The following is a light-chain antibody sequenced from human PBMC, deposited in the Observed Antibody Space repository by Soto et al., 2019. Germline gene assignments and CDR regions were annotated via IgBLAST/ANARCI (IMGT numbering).Light chain of an antibody. V-gene: IGLV2-14*01. CDR2: EVS. Sequence: QSVLTQPASVSGSPGQSITISCTETCSDIGGYNYVSWYQHHPGKAPKLMIYEVSNRPSGVSNRFSGSKSGNTASLTISGLQAEDEADYYCTSYTRISTLVFGTGTKLTVL. J-gene: IGLJ1*01. CDR1: CSDIGGYNY. CDR3: TSYTRISTLV.